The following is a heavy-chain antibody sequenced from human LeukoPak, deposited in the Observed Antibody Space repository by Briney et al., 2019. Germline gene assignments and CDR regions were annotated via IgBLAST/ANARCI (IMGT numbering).Heavy chain of an antibody. J-gene: IGHJ4*02. CDR3: ARGRVIAARPTIGY. D-gene: IGHD6-6*01. CDR1: GFTVSSSY. Sequence: GGSLRLSCAASGFTVSSSYMSWVRQAPGKGLERVSVIYSGGITYYADSVRGRFTISRDNAKNSLYLQMNSLRAEDTAVYYCARGRVIAARPTIGYWGQGTLVTVSS. V-gene: IGHV3-53*01. CDR2: IYSGGIT.